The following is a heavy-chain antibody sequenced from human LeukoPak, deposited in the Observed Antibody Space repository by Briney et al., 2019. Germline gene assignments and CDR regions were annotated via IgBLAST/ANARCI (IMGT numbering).Heavy chain of an antibody. CDR3: ARHGSGRDGYQDAFDI. Sequence: PSETLSLTCTVSGGSISSSNYYWGWIRQPPGKGLEWIGTIYYSGSTYYNPSLKSRITISIDTSKKQFSLKLSSVIAADTAVYYCARHGSGRDGYQDAFDIWGQGTMVTVSS. CDR2: IYYSGST. J-gene: IGHJ3*02. D-gene: IGHD5-24*01. CDR1: GGSISSSNYY. V-gene: IGHV4-39*01.